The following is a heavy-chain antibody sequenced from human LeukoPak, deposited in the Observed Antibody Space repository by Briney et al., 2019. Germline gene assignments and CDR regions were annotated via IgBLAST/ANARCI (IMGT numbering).Heavy chain of an antibody. D-gene: IGHD3-10*01. J-gene: IGHJ6*02. CDR2: IIPIFGTA. Sequence: SVKVSCKASGGTFSSYAISWVRQAPGQGLEWTGGIIPIFGTANYAQKFQGRVTITADESTSTAYMELSSLRSEDTAVYYCARGGFYGSGSYYSYYYYGMDVWGQGTTVTVSS. V-gene: IGHV1-69*13. CDR3: ARGGFYGSGSYYSYYYYGMDV. CDR1: GGTFSSYA.